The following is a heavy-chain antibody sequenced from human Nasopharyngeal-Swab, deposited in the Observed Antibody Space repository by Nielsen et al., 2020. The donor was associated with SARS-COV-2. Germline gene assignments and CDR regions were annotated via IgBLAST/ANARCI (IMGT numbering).Heavy chain of an antibody. J-gene: IGHJ6*03. V-gene: IGHV1-18*04. CDR2: LSTNCGQT. CDR1: GYSFSNYD. D-gene: IGHD3-10*01. CDR3: ARNGYYYGSGSAGYYMDV. Sequence: ASVKVSCKTSGYSFSNYDIGWVRQAPGQGLEWMGWLSTNCGQTNYAQKFRGRVTMSRDTSTSTAFMELRSLKSDDTAVYYCARNGYYYGSGSAGYYMDVWGNGTTVTVSS.